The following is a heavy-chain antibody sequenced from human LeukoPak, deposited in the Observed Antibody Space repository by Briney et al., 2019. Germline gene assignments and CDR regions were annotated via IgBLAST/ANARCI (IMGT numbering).Heavy chain of an antibody. J-gene: IGHJ6*03. CDR1: GFTFSSYA. CDR3: ARDRSVRSPFYYMDV. V-gene: IGHV3-64*01. CDR2: ISSNGGST. D-gene: IGHD3-3*01. Sequence: GGSLRLSCAASGFTFSSYAMHWVRQAPGKGLEYVSAISSNGGSTYYANSVKGRFAISRDNSKNTLYLQMGSLRAEDMAVYYCARDRSVRSPFYYMDVRGKGTTVTVSS.